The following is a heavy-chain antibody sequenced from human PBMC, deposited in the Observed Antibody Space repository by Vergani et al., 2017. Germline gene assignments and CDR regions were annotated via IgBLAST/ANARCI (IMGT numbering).Heavy chain of an antibody. Sequence: QVQLVESGGGVVQPGRSLRLSCAASGFTFSSYGMHWVRQAPGKGLEWVSVIYSGGSTYYADSVKGRFSISRDNSKNTLYLQMNSLRAEDTAVYYCARVVPIFGVVGGTRGYYYYYYMDVWGKGTTVTVSS. V-gene: IGHV3-NL1*01. J-gene: IGHJ6*03. D-gene: IGHD3-3*01. CDR1: GFTFSSYG. CDR3: ARVVPIFGVVGGTRGYYYYYYMDV. CDR2: IYSGGST.